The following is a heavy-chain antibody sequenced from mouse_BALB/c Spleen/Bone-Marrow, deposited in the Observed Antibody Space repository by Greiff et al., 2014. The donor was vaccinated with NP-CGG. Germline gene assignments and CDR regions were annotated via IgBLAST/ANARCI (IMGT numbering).Heavy chain of an antibody. J-gene: IGHJ4*01. CDR2: IHYSGRT. V-gene: IGHV3-1*02. CDR3: TRDDYDVMDY. CDR1: GYSITSGYS. Sequence: VQLQQSGPDLVKPSQSLSLTCTVTGYSITSGYSWRWIRQFPGNKLEWMGYIHYSGRTNYNPSLKSRISITRDTAKNQFFLQLNSVTTEDTATYYCTRDDYDVMDYWGQGTSVTVSS.